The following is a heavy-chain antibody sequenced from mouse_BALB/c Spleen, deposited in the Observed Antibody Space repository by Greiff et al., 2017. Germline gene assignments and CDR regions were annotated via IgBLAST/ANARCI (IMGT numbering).Heavy chain of an antibody. Sequence: VQLQQSGPELVKPGASVKVSCKASGYAFTSYNMYWVKQSHGKSLEWIGYIDPYNGGTSYNQKFKGKATLTVDKSSSTAYMHLNSLTSEDSAVYYCARRGYGNYHYAMDYWGQGTSVTVSS. J-gene: IGHJ4*01. V-gene: IGHV1S135*01. D-gene: IGHD2-10*02. CDR2: IDPYNGGT. CDR1: GYAFTSYN. CDR3: ARRGYGNYHYAMDY.